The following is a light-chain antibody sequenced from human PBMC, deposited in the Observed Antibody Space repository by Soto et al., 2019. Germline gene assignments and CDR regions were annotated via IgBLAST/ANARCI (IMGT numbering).Light chain of an antibody. CDR3: SSYTNINTRACV. Sequence: QSVLTQPASVSGSPGQSITISCTGTSGAIGSYNRVSWYQQHPGKAPTLIIYEVTDRPSGVSNRFSGSKSGNTASLTISGLQAEDEAEYYCSSYTNINTRACVFGTGTKV. V-gene: IGLV2-14*01. CDR1: SGAIGSYNR. J-gene: IGLJ1*01. CDR2: EVT.